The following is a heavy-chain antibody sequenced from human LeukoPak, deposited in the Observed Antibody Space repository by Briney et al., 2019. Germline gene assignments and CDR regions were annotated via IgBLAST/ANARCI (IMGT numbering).Heavy chain of an antibody. Sequence: PGGSLRLSCADSGFTLSRYWMSWVRQAPGKGLEWVANIKQDGSETHYVDSVKGRFTISRDNAKNSLYLQMNSLRAEDTAVYYCAREYYSDSSGSDYWGQGTLVTVSS. CDR2: IKQDGSET. D-gene: IGHD3-22*01. CDR1: GFTLSRYW. CDR3: AREYYSDSSGSDY. J-gene: IGHJ4*02. V-gene: IGHV3-7*05.